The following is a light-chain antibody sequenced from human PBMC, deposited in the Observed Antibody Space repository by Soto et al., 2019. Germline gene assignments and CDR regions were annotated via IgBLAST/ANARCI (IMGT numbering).Light chain of an antibody. CDR2: EVS. CDR1: RSDVGGYNY. J-gene: IGLJ2*01. CDR3: SSYTTSITLV. Sequence: QSALTQPASVSGSPGQSITISCTGTRSDVGGYNYVSWYQQHPGKAPELMIYEVSNRPSGVSNRFSGSKSGNTASLTISGLQAEDEADYYCSSYTTSITLVFGGGTKLTVL. V-gene: IGLV2-14*01.